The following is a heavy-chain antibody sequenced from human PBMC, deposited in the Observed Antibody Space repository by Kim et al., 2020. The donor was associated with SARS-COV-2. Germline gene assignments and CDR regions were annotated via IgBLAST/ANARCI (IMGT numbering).Heavy chain of an antibody. J-gene: IGHJ4*02. Sequence: GGSLRLSCAASGFTFSSYAMSWVRQAPGKGLEWVSAISGSGGSTYYADSVKGRFTISRDNSKNTLYLQMNSLRAEDTAVYYCAKHQDIVVVPAAIHFDYWGQGTLVTVSS. CDR2: ISGSGGST. V-gene: IGHV3-23*01. CDR3: AKHQDIVVVPAAIHFDY. CDR1: GFTFSSYA. D-gene: IGHD2-2*01.